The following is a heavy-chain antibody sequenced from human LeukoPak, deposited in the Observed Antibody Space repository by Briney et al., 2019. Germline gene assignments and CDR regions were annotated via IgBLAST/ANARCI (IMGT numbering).Heavy chain of an antibody. J-gene: IGHJ3*02. V-gene: IGHV3-43*02. D-gene: IGHD2-2*01. Sequence: GGSLRLSCAASGFTFDDYAMHWVRQAPGRGLEWVFLISGDGDTTYYADSVKGRFTISRDNSKNSLYLQMSSLRTEDTALYYCAKATPAAHQSPAFDIWGQGTMVTVSS. CDR3: AKATPAAHQSPAFDI. CDR2: ISGDGDTT. CDR1: GFTFDDYA.